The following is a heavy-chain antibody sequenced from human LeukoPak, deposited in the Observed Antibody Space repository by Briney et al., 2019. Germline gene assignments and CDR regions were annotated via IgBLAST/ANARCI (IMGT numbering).Heavy chain of an antibody. D-gene: IGHD3-3*01. CDR3: AREGFRYYDFWSGYYQYYFDY. CDR1: AFTFSNYS. CDR2: ISSSSSYI. J-gene: IGHJ4*02. V-gene: IGHV3-21*04. Sequence: GGSLRLSCAASAFTFSNYSMNWVRQAPGKGLEWVSSISSSSSYIYYADSVKGRFTISRDNAKNSLYLQMNSLRAEDTAVYYCAREGFRYYDFWSGYYQYYFDYWGQGTLVTVSS.